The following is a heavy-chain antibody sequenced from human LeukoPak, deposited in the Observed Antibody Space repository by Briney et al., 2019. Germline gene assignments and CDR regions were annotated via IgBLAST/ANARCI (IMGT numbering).Heavy chain of an antibody. CDR2: IYHSGST. J-gene: IGHJ3*02. CDR3: AKSNGYGLVDI. Sequence: NTSETLSLTCTVSGYSISSGYYWGWIRQPPGKGLEWIGSIYHSGSTYYNPSLKSRVTISVDTSRNQFSLKLNSVTAADTAVYYCAKSNGYGLVDIWGQGTMVTVSS. V-gene: IGHV4-38-2*02. D-gene: IGHD3-10*01. CDR1: GYSISSGYY.